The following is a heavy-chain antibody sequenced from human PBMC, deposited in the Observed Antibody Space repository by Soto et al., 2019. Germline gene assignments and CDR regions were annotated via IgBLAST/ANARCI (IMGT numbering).Heavy chain of an antibody. V-gene: IGHV4-31*03. CDR3: ARDDSSGVDY. CDR2: IYYSGST. Sequence: SETLSLTCTVSGGSISSGGYYWSWIRQHPGKGLEWIGYIYYSGSTYYNPSLKSRVTISVDTSKNQFSLKLSSVTAADTAVYYCARDDSSGVDYWGQGTLVTVPQ. D-gene: IGHD3-22*01. CDR1: GGSISSGGYY. J-gene: IGHJ4*02.